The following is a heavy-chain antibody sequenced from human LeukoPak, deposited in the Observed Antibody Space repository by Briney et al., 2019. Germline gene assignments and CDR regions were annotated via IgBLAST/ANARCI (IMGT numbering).Heavy chain of an antibody. D-gene: IGHD3-10*01. J-gene: IGHJ3*02. CDR3: ARDFPWRSSGDDAFDI. Sequence: GGSLRLSCAASGFTFSSYSMNWVRQAPGKGLEWVSYISSSSSTIYYADSVKGRFTISRDNAKNSLYLQMNSLRAEDTAVYYCARDFPWRSSGDDAFDIWGQGTMVTVSS. V-gene: IGHV3-48*01. CDR1: GFTFSSYS. CDR2: ISSSSSTI.